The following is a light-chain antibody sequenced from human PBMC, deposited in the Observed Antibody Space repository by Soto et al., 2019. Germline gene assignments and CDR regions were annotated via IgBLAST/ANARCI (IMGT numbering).Light chain of an antibody. Sequence: QSALTQPASVSGSPGQSITISCTGTSSDVGGYNFVSWYQHHPGKAPKLMIFEVSNRPSGVSNRFSGSKSGNTASLTISGLQADDEAAYFCTSYRIGLTPVVFGGGTQLTVL. CDR3: TSYRIGLTPVV. J-gene: IGLJ2*01. CDR1: SSDVGGYNF. V-gene: IGLV2-14*01. CDR2: EVS.